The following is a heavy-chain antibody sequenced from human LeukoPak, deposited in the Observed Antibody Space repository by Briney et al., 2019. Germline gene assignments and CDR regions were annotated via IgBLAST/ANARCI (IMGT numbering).Heavy chain of an antibody. Sequence: SETLSLTCAVYGGSFSGYYWSWIRQPPGKGLEWIGEINHSGSTNYNPSLKSRVTISVDTSKNQFSLKLSSVTAADTAVYYCARQDSGSYLYFDYWGQGTLVTVSS. CDR3: ARQDSGSYLYFDY. CDR1: GGSFSGYY. D-gene: IGHD1-26*01. J-gene: IGHJ4*02. V-gene: IGHV4-34*01. CDR2: INHSGST.